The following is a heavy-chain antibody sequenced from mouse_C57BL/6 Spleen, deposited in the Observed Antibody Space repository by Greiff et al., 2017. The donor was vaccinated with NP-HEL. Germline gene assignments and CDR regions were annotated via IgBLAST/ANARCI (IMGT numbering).Heavy chain of an antibody. D-gene: IGHD3-2*02. CDR1: GFTFSDYY. V-gene: IGHV5-16*01. CDR3: ARDQESYPFAY. J-gene: IGHJ3*01. Sequence: EVQRVESEGGLVQPGSSMKLSCTASGFTFSDYYMAWVRQVPEKGLEWVANINYDGSSTYYLDSLKSRFIISRDNAKNILYLQMSSLKSEDTATYYCARDQESYPFAYWGQGTLVTVSA. CDR2: INYDGSST.